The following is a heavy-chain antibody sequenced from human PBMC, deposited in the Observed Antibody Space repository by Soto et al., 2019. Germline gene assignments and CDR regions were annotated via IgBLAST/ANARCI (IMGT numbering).Heavy chain of an antibody. CDR3: AKGFDGAPWGWFDP. CDR2: ISGSGGST. J-gene: IGHJ5*02. Sequence: HPGGSLRLSCAASGFTFSSYAMSWVRQAPGKGLEWVSAISGSGGSTYYADSVKGRFTISRDNSKNTLYLQMNSLRAEDTAVYYFAKGFDGAPWGWFDPWSQGTLVTVSS. CDR1: GFTFSSYA. D-gene: IGHD3-16*01. V-gene: IGHV3-23*01.